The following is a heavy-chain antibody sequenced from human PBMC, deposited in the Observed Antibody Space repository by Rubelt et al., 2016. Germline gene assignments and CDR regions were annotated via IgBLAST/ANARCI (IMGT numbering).Heavy chain of an antibody. V-gene: IGHV3-9*01. Sequence: EVQLVESGGGLVQPGRSLRLSCAASGFTFDDYTMHWVRQAPGKGLEWVSGISWNSGTIGYADSVKVRFIISRDNAKNSRYLQRNRLRPEETALYYCAKDILASIAANMDVWGQGTTVTISS. CDR3: AKDILASIAANMDV. D-gene: IGHD6-6*01. CDR2: ISWNSGTI. CDR1: GFTFDDYT. J-gene: IGHJ6*02.